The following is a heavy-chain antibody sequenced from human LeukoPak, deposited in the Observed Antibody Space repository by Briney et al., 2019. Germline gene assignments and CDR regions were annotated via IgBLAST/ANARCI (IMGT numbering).Heavy chain of an antibody. CDR2: ISSSSSYI. J-gene: IGHJ4*02. V-gene: IGHV3-21*01. CDR1: GFTFSSYS. Sequence: GGSLRLSCAASGFTFSSYSMNWVRQAPGKGLEWVSSISSSSSYIYYADSVKGRFTISRDNAKNSLYLQMNSLRAEDTAVYYCARATPIAVAAIDYWGQGTLVTVSS. CDR3: ARATPIAVAAIDY. D-gene: IGHD6-13*01.